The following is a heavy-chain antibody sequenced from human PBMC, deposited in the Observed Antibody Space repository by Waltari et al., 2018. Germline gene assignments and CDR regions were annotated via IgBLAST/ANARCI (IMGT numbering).Heavy chain of an antibody. Sequence: QVRLLESGPGLVKPSGTLSLTCDVSGVSISNSWWSWVRQPPGKGLEWIGERFHDGRTKYNPSLESRVSKFGDQSTNQLRLNSNSVTTADTAIHYSASHVTVPTTRGCDHWGQGTLLIVSS. CDR2: RFHDGRT. V-gene: IGHV4-4*02. J-gene: IGHJ5*02. D-gene: IGHD1-26*01. CDR3: ASHVTVPTTRGCDH. CDR1: GVSISNSW.